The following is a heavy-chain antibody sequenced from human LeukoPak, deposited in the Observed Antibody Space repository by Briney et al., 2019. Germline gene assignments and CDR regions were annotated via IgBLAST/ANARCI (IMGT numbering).Heavy chain of an antibody. CDR1: GYTFTNYG. V-gene: IGHV1-18*01. D-gene: IGHD6-13*01. CDR2: ISAYNGDT. CDR3: AVRNRSSWSPFDF. Sequence: ASVKVSCKASGYTFTNYGISWVRQAPGQGLEWMGWISAYNGDTNYAQKLQGRVTMTTDTSTSTAYMELAILRSDDTAVYYCAVRNRSSWSPFDFWGQGTLVTVSS. J-gene: IGHJ4*02.